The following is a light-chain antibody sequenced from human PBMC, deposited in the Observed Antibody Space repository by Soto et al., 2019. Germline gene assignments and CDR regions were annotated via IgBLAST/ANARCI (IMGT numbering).Light chain of an antibody. CDR1: RSNIGAGYD. CDR3: QSYDSSLSGYVV. J-gene: IGLJ2*01. V-gene: IGLV1-40*01. Sequence: QSVLTQPPSVSGAPGQRVTISCTGSRSNIGAGYDVHWYQQLPGTAPKLLIYVNSNRPSGVPDRFSGSKSGTSASQAITGLQAEDEADYYCQSYDSSLSGYVVFGGGTKLTVL. CDR2: VNS.